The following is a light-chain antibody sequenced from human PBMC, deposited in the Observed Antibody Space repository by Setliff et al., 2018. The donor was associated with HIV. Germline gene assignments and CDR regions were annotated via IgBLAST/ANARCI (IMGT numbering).Light chain of an antibody. CDR3: CSYAGSSTYV. J-gene: IGLJ1*01. V-gene: IGLV2-23*02. CDR2: EVS. CDR1: SSDVGSYNV. Sequence: QSALAQPASVSGSPGQSITISCTGTSSDVGSYNVVSWYQQHPGKAPKLMIYEVSERPSGVSNRFSGSKSGSTASLTISGLQAEDEADYYCCSYAGSSTYVFGTGTKGTVL.